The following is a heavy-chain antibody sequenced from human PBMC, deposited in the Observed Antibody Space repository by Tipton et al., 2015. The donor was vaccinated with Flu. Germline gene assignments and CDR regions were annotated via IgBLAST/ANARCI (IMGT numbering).Heavy chain of an antibody. Sequence: TLSLTCSVSGDSIGSNYFWGWIRQPPGQGLEWIGSISHSGSTYYNPSLKSRVTISVDTSKNQFSLKLSSVTAADTAVYYCARSTYYYGSGTSDYWGQGTLVTVSS. CDR2: ISHSGST. J-gene: IGHJ4*02. CDR3: ARSTYYYGSGTSDY. D-gene: IGHD3-10*01. V-gene: IGHV4-38-2*01. CDR1: GDSIGSNYF.